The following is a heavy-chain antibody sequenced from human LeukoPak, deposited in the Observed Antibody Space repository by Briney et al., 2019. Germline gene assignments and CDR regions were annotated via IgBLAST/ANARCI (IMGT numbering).Heavy chain of an antibody. J-gene: IGHJ4*02. V-gene: IGHV4-4*07. CDR1: GGSISSYY. Sequence: PSETLSLTCTVSGGSISSYYWSWIRQPAGKGLEWIGRIYTSGSTNYNPSLKSRVTMSVDTSKNQFSLKLSSVTAADTAVYYCALSQYYDGSVYYSPFDYWGQGTLVTVSS. D-gene: IGHD3-22*01. CDR3: ALSQYYDGSVYYSPFDY. CDR2: IYTSGST.